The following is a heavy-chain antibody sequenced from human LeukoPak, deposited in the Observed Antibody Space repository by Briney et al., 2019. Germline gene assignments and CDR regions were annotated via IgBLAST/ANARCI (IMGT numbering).Heavy chain of an antibody. CDR2: IYHSGST. J-gene: IGHJ5*02. V-gene: IGHV4-30-2*01. D-gene: IGHD3-10*01. Sequence: SETLSLTCAVSGGSISSGGYSWSWIRQPPGKGLEWIGYIYHSGSTYYNPSLKSRVTISVDTSKNQFSLKLSSVTAADTAVYFCARVGGSFLSWCDPWGQGTLVTVSS. CDR3: ARVGGSFLSWCDP. CDR1: GGSISSGGYS.